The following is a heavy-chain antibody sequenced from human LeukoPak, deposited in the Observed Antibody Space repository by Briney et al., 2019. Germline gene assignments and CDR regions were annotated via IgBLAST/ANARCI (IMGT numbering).Heavy chain of an antibody. D-gene: IGHD3-10*01. V-gene: IGHV4-34*01. CDR1: GGSFSGYY. CDR3: ARRGRIAARGVVDY. Sequence: SETLSLTCAVYGGSFSGYYWSWIRQPPGKGLEWIGEINHSGSTNYNPSLKSRVTISVDTSKNQFSLKLSSVTAADTAVYYCARRGRIAARGVVDYWGQGTLVTVSS. J-gene: IGHJ4*02. CDR2: INHSGST.